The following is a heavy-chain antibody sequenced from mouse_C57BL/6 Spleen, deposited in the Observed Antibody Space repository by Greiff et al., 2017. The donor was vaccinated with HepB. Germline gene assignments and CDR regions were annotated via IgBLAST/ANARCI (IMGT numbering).Heavy chain of an antibody. V-gene: IGHV1-26*01. J-gene: IGHJ2*01. Sequence: EVQLQQSGPELVKPGASVKISCKASGYTFTDYYMNWVKQSHGKSLEWIGDINPNNGGTSYNQKFKGKATLTVDKSSSTAYMERRSLTSEDSAVYYCARGHYYGSSFDYWGQGTTLTVSS. D-gene: IGHD1-1*01. CDR2: INPNNGGT. CDR1: GYTFTDYY. CDR3: ARGHYYGSSFDY.